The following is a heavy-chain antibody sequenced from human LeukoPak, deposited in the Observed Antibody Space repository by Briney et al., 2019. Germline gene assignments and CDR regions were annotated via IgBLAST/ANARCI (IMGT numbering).Heavy chain of an antibody. Sequence: PSETLSLTCTVSGGSISSYYWSWIRQPAGKGLEWIGRIYSSGSTYYNPSLKSRVTISVDTSKNQFSLKLSSVTAADTAVYYCARVLELLNDYWGQGTLVTVSS. CDR3: ARVLELLNDY. V-gene: IGHV4-4*07. J-gene: IGHJ4*02. D-gene: IGHD1-7*01. CDR1: GGSISSYY. CDR2: IYSSGST.